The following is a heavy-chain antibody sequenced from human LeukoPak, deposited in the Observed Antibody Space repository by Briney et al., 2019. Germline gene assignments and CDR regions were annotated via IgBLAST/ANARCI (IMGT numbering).Heavy chain of an antibody. D-gene: IGHD3-3*01. V-gene: IGHV4-39*01. CDR1: GGSISGNTYY. CDR3: ARHTIRIFGEWFDP. CDR2: INYSGRT. Sequence: SETLSLTCTVSGGSISGNTYYWGWVRQSPGKGLEWIGTINYSGRTYYSPSLKSRVTVFVDTSKNQFSMMMISVTAADTGVYYCARHTIRIFGEWFDPWGQGTLVTVSS. J-gene: IGHJ5*02.